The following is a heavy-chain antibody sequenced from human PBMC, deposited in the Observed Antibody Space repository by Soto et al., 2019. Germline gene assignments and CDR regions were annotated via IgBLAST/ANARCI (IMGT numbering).Heavy chain of an antibody. CDR2: IWYDGSNK. CDR3: ARVYLAAAGINWCDP. V-gene: IGHV3-33*01. D-gene: IGHD6-13*01. Sequence: QVQLVESGGGVVQPGRSLRLSCAASGFTFSSYGMHWVRQAPGKGLEWVAVIWYDGSNKYYADSVKGRFTISRDNSKNPLYLQMNSLRAEDTAGYYCARVYLAAAGINWCDPWGQGTLVTVSS. J-gene: IGHJ5*02. CDR1: GFTFSSYG.